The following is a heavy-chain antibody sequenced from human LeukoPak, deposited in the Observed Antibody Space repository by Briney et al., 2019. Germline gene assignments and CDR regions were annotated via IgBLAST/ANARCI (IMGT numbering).Heavy chain of an antibody. Sequence: GASVKVSCKASGYTFTSYGIGWVRQAPGQGLEWMGWISAYNGNTNYAQKLQGRVTMTTDTSTSTAYMELRSLRSDDTAVYYCARAPYGSGSYYTTTFDPWGQGTLVTVSS. CDR2: ISAYNGNT. CDR1: GYTFTSYG. D-gene: IGHD3-10*01. CDR3: ARAPYGSGSYYTTTFDP. J-gene: IGHJ5*02. V-gene: IGHV1-18*01.